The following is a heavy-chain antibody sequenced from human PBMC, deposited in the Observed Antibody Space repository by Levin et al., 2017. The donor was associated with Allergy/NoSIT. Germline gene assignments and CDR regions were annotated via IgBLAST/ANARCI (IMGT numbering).Heavy chain of an antibody. V-gene: IGHV4-31*03. Sequence: ASETLSLTCTVSGGSISSGGYYWSWIRQHPGKGLEWIGYIYYSGSTYYNPSLKSRVTISVDTSKNQFSLNLSSVTAADTAVYYCARGRSNLRYWGQGTLVTVSS. D-gene: IGHD6-13*01. CDR2: IYYSGST. CDR3: ARGRSNLRY. J-gene: IGHJ4*02. CDR1: GGSISSGGYY.